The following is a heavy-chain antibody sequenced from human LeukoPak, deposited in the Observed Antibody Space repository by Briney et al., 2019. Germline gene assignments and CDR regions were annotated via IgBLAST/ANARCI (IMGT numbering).Heavy chain of an antibody. CDR2: IFHTGST. CDR3: AREVAAAGKRWDY. J-gene: IGHJ4*02. V-gene: IGHV4-38-2*02. Sequence: SETLSLTCTVSGYSISSGYYWAWIRQPPGKGLEWIGSIFHTGSTYHNPSLKSRVTISVDTSKNQFSLQLNSVTPEDTAVYYCAREVAAAGKRWDYWGQGTLVTVSS. CDR1: GYSISSGYY. D-gene: IGHD6-13*01.